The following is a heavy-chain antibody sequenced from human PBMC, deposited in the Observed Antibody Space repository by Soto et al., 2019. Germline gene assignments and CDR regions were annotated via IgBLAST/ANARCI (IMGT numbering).Heavy chain of an antibody. CDR3: ARDTRNSYYYYYYMDV. Sequence: GGSLRLSCAVAGFTICSYSMNRVRKAPGKGLEWVSYISSSSSTIYYADSVKGRFTISRDNAKNSLYLQMNSLRAEDTAVYYCARDTRNSYYYYYYMDVWGKGTTVTV. D-gene: IGHD6-13*01. CDR1: GFTICSYS. CDR2: ISSSSSTI. J-gene: IGHJ6*03. V-gene: IGHV3-48*01.